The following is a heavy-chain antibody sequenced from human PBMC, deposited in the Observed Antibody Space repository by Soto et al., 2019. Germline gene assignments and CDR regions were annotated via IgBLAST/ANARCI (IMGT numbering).Heavy chain of an antibody. D-gene: IGHD1-26*01. J-gene: IGHJ4*02. CDR2: ISWNSGSI. Sequence: PGGSLRLSCAASGFTFDDYAMHWVRQSSGKGLEWVSGISWNSGSIGYADSVKGRFTISRDNAKNSLYLQMNSLRAEDTALYYCAKANEWELAGYFDYWGQGSLVTVS. CDR1: GFTFDDYA. V-gene: IGHV3-9*01. CDR3: AKANEWELAGYFDY.